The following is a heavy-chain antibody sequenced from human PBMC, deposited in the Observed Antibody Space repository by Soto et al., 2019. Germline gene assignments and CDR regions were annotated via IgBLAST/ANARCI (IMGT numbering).Heavy chain of an antibody. Sequence: SETLSLTCAVSGGSISSGGYYWSWIRQPPGKGLEWIGEINHSGSTNYNPSLKSRVTISVDTSKNQFSLKLSSVTAADTAVYYCASNRITMVRGVIITGYYFDYWGQGTLVTVSS. CDR2: INHSGST. D-gene: IGHD3-10*01. J-gene: IGHJ4*02. CDR1: GGSISSGGYY. V-gene: IGHV4-34*01. CDR3: ASNRITMVRGVIITGYYFDY.